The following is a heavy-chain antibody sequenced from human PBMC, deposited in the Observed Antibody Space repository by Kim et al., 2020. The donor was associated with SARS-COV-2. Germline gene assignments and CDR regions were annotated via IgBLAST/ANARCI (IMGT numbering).Heavy chain of an antibody. V-gene: IGHV3-53*01. CDR3: AGCYSSGWYGSY. J-gene: IGHJ4*02. CDR1: GFTVSSNY. D-gene: IGHD6-19*01. Sequence: GGSLRLSCAASGFTVSSNYMSWVRQAPGKGLEWVSVIYSGGNTYYADSVKGRFTISRDNSKNTLYLQMNSLRAEDTAVYYCAGCYSSGWYGSYWGQGTLVTVSS. CDR2: IYSGGNT.